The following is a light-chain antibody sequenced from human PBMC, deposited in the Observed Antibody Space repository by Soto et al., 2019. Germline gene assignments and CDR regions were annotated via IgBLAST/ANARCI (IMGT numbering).Light chain of an antibody. Sequence: DVVMTQSPLSLPVTLGQAASISCRSSRVLVYSDGDIYLSWFQQGPGQSPRRLIYKVSNRDSGVPDRFSGSGSGTDFTLKISRVEAEDVGVYYCMQGSHSPITFGQGTRLEIK. V-gene: IGKV2-30*01. J-gene: IGKJ5*01. CDR1: RVLVYSDGDIY. CDR3: MQGSHSPIT. CDR2: KVS.